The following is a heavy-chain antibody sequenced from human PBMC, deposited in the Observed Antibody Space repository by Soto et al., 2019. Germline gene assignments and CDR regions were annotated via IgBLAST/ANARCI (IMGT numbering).Heavy chain of an antibody. J-gene: IGHJ4*02. D-gene: IGHD6-6*01. Sequence: EVQLVESGGGLVKPGGSLRLSCAASGFTFSSYSMNWVRQAPGKGLEWVSSISSSSSYIYYADSVKGRFTISRDNAQNSLYLQMNSLRAEDTAVYYCARTSSSSQLFDYGGQGTLVTVSS. V-gene: IGHV3-21*01. CDR2: ISSSSSYI. CDR3: ARTSSSSQLFDY. CDR1: GFTFSSYS.